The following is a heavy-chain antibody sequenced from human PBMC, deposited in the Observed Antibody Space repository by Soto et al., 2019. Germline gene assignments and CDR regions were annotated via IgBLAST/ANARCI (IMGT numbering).Heavy chain of an antibody. J-gene: IGHJ4*02. D-gene: IGHD3-22*01. Sequence: SLTSGVSRDVVYGKSVAWDGIRQSPSRGLEWLGRTYYRSKWNYDYAVFVKSRITISADTSKNQFSLQLNSVTPEDTAVYYGVRLIGNSWLDYWRQRILVPVSS. CDR3: VRLIGNSWLDY. V-gene: IGHV6-1*01. CDR1: RDVVYGKSVA. CDR2: TYYRSKWNY.